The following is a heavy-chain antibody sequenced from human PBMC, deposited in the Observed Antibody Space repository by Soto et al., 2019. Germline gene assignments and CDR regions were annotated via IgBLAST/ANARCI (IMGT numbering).Heavy chain of an antibody. D-gene: IGHD3-3*01. V-gene: IGHV1-2*02. J-gene: IGHJ4*02. CDR1: GYTFTGYY. Sequence: QVQLVQSGTEVKEPGASVKVSCKASGYTFTGYYIHWVRQVPGQGLEWMGWINPDSGGTNIAQKFQVMLTMTSDTSFSTAYMELIRVGPDDTAVYYCGWVGGKYDFWGQGSLVTVSS. CDR2: INPDSGGT. CDR3: GWVGGKYDF.